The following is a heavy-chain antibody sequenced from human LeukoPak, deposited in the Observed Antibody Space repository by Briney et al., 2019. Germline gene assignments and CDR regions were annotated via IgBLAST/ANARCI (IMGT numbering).Heavy chain of an antibody. D-gene: IGHD4-17*01. Sequence: PSETLSLTCSVSGGSISSFYWSWIRQPPGKGLEWIGYIYYSGSTNYNPSFESRVTISVDTSKNQFSLSLSSVTAADTAVYYCASIDYGDYFWFDPWGQGTLVAVSS. CDR2: IYYSGST. CDR3: ASIDYGDYFWFDP. CDR1: GGSISSFY. J-gene: IGHJ5*02. V-gene: IGHV4-59*01.